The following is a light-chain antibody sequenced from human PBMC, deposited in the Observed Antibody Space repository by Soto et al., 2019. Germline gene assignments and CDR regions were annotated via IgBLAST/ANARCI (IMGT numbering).Light chain of an antibody. J-gene: IGKJ1*01. V-gene: IGKV3-20*01. Sequence: EIVLTQSPGTLSLSPGERATLSCRASQSVSSSYLAWYQQKPGQAPRLLIYGASSRATGIPDRFSGSGSGTDFTLTISRLEPEDFASYSCQQSYSTTWTFGQVTKVEIK. CDR3: QQSYSTTWT. CDR2: GAS. CDR1: QSVSSSY.